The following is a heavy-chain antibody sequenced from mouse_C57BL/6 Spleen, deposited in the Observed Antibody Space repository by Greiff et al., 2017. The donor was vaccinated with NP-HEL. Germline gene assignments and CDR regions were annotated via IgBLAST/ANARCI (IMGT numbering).Heavy chain of an antibody. CDR3: ARRYTYYYGSSYDWFAY. V-gene: IGHV1-18*01. Sequence: VQLQQSGPELVKPGASVKIPCKASGYTFTDYNMDWVKQSHGKSLEWIGDVNPNNGGTIYNQKFKGKATLTVDKSSSTAYMELRSLTSEDTAVYYCARRYTYYYGSSYDWFAYWGQGTLVTVSA. CDR1: GYTFTDYN. CDR2: VNPNNGGT. D-gene: IGHD1-1*01. J-gene: IGHJ3*01.